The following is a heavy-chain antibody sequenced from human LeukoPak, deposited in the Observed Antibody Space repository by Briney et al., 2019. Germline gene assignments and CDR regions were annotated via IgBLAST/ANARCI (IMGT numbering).Heavy chain of an antibody. Sequence: SETLSLTCTVSGGSISSSSYYWGWIRQPPGKGLEWIGSIYYSGSTYYNPSLKSRVTISVDTSKNQFSLKLSSVTAADTAVYYCARRDSSGEDGWGQGTLVTVSS. CDR3: ARRDSSGEDG. CDR1: GGSISSSSYY. V-gene: IGHV4-39*01. J-gene: IGHJ4*02. D-gene: IGHD6-19*01. CDR2: IYYSGST.